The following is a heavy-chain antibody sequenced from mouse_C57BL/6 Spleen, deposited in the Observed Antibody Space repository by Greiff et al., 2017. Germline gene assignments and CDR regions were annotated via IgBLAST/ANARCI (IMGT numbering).Heavy chain of an antibody. J-gene: IGHJ4*01. CDR3: ARSGDGYYLYAMDY. V-gene: IGHV1-80*01. CDR2: IYPGDGDT. Sequence: QVQLQQSGAELVKPGASVKISCKASGYAFSSYWMNWVKQRPGKGLEWIGQIYPGDGDTNYNGKFKGKATLTADKSSSTAYMQLSSLTSEDSAVYFCARSGDGYYLYAMDYWGQGTSVTVSS. D-gene: IGHD2-3*01. CDR1: GYAFSSYW.